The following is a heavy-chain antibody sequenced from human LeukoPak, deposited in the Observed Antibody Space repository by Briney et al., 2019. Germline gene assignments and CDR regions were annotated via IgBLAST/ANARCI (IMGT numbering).Heavy chain of an antibody. Sequence: PSETLSLTCTVSGGSISSYCWSWIRQPPGKGLEWIGYINYNETTNYNPSLKSRVTISVDTSKNHFSLKLSSVTAADTAVYYCARSAYGSRWYSSDYWGQGTLVTVSS. J-gene: IGHJ4*02. V-gene: IGHV4-59*08. CDR2: INYNETT. CDR3: ARSAYGSRWYSSDY. CDR1: GGSISSYC. D-gene: IGHD6-13*01.